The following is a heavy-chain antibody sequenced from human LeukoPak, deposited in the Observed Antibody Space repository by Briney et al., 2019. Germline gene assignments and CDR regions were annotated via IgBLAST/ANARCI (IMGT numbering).Heavy chain of an antibody. D-gene: IGHD2-8*02. CDR1: GFIFSSHV. CDR2: IIGSGGST. Sequence: GGSLRLSCAVSGFIFSSHVMNWVRQAPGKGLEWVSGIIGSGGSTYYADSVKGRFTISRDNSKNTLHLQMSSLRAEDTAVYYCAKSSGYCTGARWCNYAYYLDVWGKGTSVTVS. V-gene: IGHV3-23*01. CDR3: AKSSGYCTGARWCNYAYYLDV. J-gene: IGHJ6*03.